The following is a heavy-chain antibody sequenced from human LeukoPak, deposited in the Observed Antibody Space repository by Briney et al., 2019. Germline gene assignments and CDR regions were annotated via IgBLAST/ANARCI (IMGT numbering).Heavy chain of an antibody. CDR1: GYTCTSYG. Sequence: SVKVSCKASGYTCTSYGISWVRQAPGQGLEWVGWISAYNGNTNYAQKLQGRVTMTTDTSTSTAYMELRSLRSDDTAVYYCARVLWFGELYNFDYWGQGTLVTVSS. D-gene: IGHD3-10*01. CDR3: ARVLWFGELYNFDY. CDR2: ISAYNGNT. V-gene: IGHV1-18*01. J-gene: IGHJ4*02.